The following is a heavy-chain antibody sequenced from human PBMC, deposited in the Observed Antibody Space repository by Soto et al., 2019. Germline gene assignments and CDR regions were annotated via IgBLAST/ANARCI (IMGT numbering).Heavy chain of an antibody. CDR2: IFYSRST. CDR3: ASTEDFFDY. CDR1: GVSLTSGTYY. Sequence: SETLSLGCSVSGVSLTSGTYYWRRLPHDTGKGLEWIGSIFYSRSTDSNPSLKSRVNISVDTSKKQFSLKLSSVPAADTAVYYCASTEDFFDYWGQGTLVTVS. J-gene: IGHJ4*02. V-gene: IGHV4-31*03.